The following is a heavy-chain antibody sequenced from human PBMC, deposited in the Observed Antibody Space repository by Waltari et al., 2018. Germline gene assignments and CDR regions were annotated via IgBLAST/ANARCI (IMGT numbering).Heavy chain of an antibody. J-gene: IGHJ4*02. Sequence: QVHLQQSGAGLLRPSQTLSLTCTVYGGSSSAFYWSWIRQAPGKGLEWLGEIYHGGSTNYNPSLRGRITISAATSKTEFYLTLNSVTAADTATYYCAKMGSRARSYGWLENWGRGILVTVSS. D-gene: IGHD5-18*01. CDR1: GGSSSAFY. CDR3: AKMGSRARSYGWLEN. V-gene: IGHV4-34*01. CDR2: IYHGGST.